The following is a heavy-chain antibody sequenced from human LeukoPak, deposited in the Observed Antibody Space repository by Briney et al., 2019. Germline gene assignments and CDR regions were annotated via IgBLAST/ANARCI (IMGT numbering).Heavy chain of an antibody. CDR1: GFTFSSYA. D-gene: IGHD3-16*01. CDR2: IKQDGSEK. J-gene: IGHJ4*02. Sequence: PGGSLRLSCAASGFTFSSYAMSWVRRAPGKGLEWVANIKQDGSEKNYVDSVKGRFTISRDNAKNSLYLQMNRLRVEDTAVYYCARDNPFGGYWGQGTLVTVSS. CDR3: ARDNPFGGY. V-gene: IGHV3-7*03.